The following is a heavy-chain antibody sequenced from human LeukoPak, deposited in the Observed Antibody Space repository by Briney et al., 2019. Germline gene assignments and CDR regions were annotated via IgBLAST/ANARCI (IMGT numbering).Heavy chain of an antibody. CDR3: ARTYYCGSGSHEIFDY. Sequence: ASVKVSCKASGYTFTGYYMHWVRQAPGQGLEWMGWINPNSGGTNYAQKFQGRVTMTRDTSISTAYMELSRLRSDDTAVYYCARTYYCGSGSHEIFDYWGQGTLVTVSS. CDR2: INPNSGGT. D-gene: IGHD3-10*01. J-gene: IGHJ4*02. CDR1: GYTFTGYY. V-gene: IGHV1-2*02.